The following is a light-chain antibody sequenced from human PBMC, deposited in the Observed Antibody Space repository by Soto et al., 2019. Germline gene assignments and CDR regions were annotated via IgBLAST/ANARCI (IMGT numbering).Light chain of an antibody. J-gene: IGKJ1*01. CDR1: QSVLYSSNNKNY. CDR2: WAS. V-gene: IGKV4-1*01. Sequence: DIVMTQSPDSLAVSLGERATINCKSSQSVLYSSNNKNYLVWYQQKPGQPPKLLIYWASTRESGVPDRFSGSGSGTDFTLTISSLQAEDVAVYYCQQCHSPPLTFGQGTKVEIK. CDR3: QQCHSPPLT.